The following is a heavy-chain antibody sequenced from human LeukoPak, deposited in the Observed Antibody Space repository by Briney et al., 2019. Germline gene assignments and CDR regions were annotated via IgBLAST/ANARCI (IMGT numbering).Heavy chain of an antibody. Sequence: PERSLRLSCAASGFTFSNCGMHWVRQAPGKGLEWVAVIWDDGSNKYYADSVKGRFTISRDNSKNTLYLQMNSLRAEDTAVYYCARGSGNHYYRLDYWGQGTLVTVSS. CDR1: GFTFSNCG. D-gene: IGHD1-26*01. V-gene: IGHV3-33*01. J-gene: IGHJ4*02. CDR2: IWDDGSNK. CDR3: ARGSGNHYYRLDY.